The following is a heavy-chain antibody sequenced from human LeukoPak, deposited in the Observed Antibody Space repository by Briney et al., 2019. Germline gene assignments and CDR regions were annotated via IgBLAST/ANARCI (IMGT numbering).Heavy chain of an antibody. CDR2: INPNSGGT. CDR1: GYTFTGYY. V-gene: IGHV1-2*02. CDR3: ARAPIQDIVVVPAAIRPLYYFDY. Sequence: GASVKVSCKASGYTFTGYYMRWVRQAPGQGLEWMGWINPNSGGTNYAQKFQGRVTMTRDTSISTAYMELSRLRSDDTAVYYCARAPIQDIVVVPAAIRPLYYFDYWGQGTLVTVSS. D-gene: IGHD2-2*02. J-gene: IGHJ4*02.